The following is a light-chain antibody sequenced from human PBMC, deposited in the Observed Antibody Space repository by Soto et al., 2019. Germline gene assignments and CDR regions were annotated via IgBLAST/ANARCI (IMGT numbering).Light chain of an antibody. CDR3: QQRSNWPIT. Sequence: EIVMTQSPATLSVSPGERATLSCRASQSVRSSLAWYQQKPGQAPRLLIYGASSRATGVPDRFSASGSGTDFTLTISRLEPEDFALYYCQQRSNWPITFGQGTRLEIK. V-gene: IGKV3D-20*02. CDR1: QSVRSS. J-gene: IGKJ5*01. CDR2: GAS.